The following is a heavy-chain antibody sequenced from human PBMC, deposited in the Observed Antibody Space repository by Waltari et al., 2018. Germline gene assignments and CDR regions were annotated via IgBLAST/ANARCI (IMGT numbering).Heavy chain of an antibody. Sequence: QVQLVQSGAEVKKPGASVKVSCKVSGYTLTELSMHWVRRAPGEGLEWMGGFYLEDGETIYAQKFQGRVTMTEDTATDTAYMELSSLRSEDTAVYYWATGGYYDSSGYYDWGQGTLVTVSS. CDR3: ATGGYYDSSGYYD. CDR1: GYTLTELS. CDR2: FYLEDGET. D-gene: IGHD3-22*01. V-gene: IGHV1-24*01. J-gene: IGHJ4*02.